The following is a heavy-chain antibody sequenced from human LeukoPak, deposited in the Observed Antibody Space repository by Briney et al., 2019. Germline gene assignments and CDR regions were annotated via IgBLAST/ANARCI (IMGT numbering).Heavy chain of an antibody. CDR2: INPNSGGT. CDR1: GYTFTGYY. J-gene: IGHJ4*02. CDR3: ALPYSSGWREYYFDY. Sequence: ASVKVSCKASGYTFTGYYMHWVRQAPGQGLEWMGWINPNSGGTNYAQKFQGRVTMTRDTSISTAYMELSRLRSDDTVVYYCALPYSSGWREYYFDYWGQGTLVTVSS. V-gene: IGHV1-2*02. D-gene: IGHD6-19*01.